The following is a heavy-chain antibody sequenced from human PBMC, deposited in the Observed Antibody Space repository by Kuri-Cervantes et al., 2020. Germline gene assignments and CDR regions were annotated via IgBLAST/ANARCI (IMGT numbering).Heavy chain of an antibody. Sequence: ASVKVSCKASGYTFTSYAMHWVRQAPGQRLEWMGWSNAGNGNTKYSQEFQGRVTITRDTSASTAYMELSSLRAEDTAVYYCAREQGDITMVRGVIGQELPEYYYYGMDVWGQGTTVTVSS. CDR2: SNAGNGNT. CDR3: AREQGDITMVRGVIGQELPEYYYYGMDV. J-gene: IGHJ6*02. D-gene: IGHD3-10*01. V-gene: IGHV1-3*02. CDR1: GYTFTSYA.